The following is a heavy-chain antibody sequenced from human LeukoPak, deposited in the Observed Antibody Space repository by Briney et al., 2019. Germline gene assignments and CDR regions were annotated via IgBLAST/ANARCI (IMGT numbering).Heavy chain of an antibody. CDR3: ARDGQAFNSNWDYFEY. J-gene: IGHJ4*02. CDR2: IGNTET. V-gene: IGHV3-23*01. Sequence: PGESLRLSCVASGFTFDTFAMSWVRQAPGKGLEWVSGIGNTETYYADSVKGRFSISRDNSKSTIYLHMNNLRAEDTAPYYCARDGQAFNSNWDYFEYWGQGTPVTVSS. CDR1: GFTFDTFA. D-gene: IGHD7-27*01.